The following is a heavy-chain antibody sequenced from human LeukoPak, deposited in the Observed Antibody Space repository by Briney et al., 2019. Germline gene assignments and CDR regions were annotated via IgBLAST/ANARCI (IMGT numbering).Heavy chain of an antibody. D-gene: IGHD2-8*01. J-gene: IGHJ4*02. CDR3: AKEGSVCTNGICRYFDY. V-gene: IGHV3-9*01. CDR1: GFTFDDYA. Sequence: SGGSLRLSCAASGFTFDDYAMHWVRQAPGKGLEWVSGISWNSGSIGYADSVRGRFTISRDNAKNSLYLQMNSLEAGDTALYYCAKEGSVCTNGICRYFDYWGQGTLVTVSS. CDR2: ISWNSGSI.